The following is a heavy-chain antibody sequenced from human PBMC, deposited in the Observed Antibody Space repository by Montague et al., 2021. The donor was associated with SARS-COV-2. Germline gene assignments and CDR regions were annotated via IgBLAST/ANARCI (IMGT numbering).Heavy chain of an antibody. CDR3: ARAYYTGLYPFDY. Sequence: SLILSCAASGFTFSSYEMYWVRQAPVKGLEWISRIHYDGSSTYYXDSVKGRFTISRDNDKNTLYLQMNSLRAEDTAVYYCARAYYTGLYPFDYWGQGTLVTVSS. CDR2: IHYDGSST. V-gene: IGHV3-74*01. CDR1: GFTFSSYE. J-gene: IGHJ4*02. D-gene: IGHD2-8*02.